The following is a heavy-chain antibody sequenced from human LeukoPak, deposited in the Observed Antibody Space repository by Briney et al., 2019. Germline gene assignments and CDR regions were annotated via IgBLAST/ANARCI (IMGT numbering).Heavy chain of an antibody. V-gene: IGHV1-46*01. J-gene: IGHJ6*03. D-gene: IGHD2/OR15-2a*01. CDR2: INPSGGST. Sequence: GASVKVSCKASGYTFTSYGISWVRQAPGQGLEWMGIINPSGGSTSYAQKFQGRVTMTRDTSTSTVYMELSSLRSEDTAVYYCARDSSSGNRAVGPQGYYYYYMDVWGKGTTVTVSS. CDR3: ARDSSSGNRAVGPQGYYYYYMDV. CDR1: GYTFTSYG.